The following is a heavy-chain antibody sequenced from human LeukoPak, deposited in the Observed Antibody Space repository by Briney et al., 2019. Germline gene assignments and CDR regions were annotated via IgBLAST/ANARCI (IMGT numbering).Heavy chain of an antibody. V-gene: IGHV3-21*01. Sequence: GGSLRLSCVGSGFTFGRYSMNWVRQAPGKGLEWVSSISSTGTHIYYADSVKGRFTISRNNAKNSLYLQMNSLRAEDTAVYYCARGASSGYYYDAFDIWGQGTMVTVSS. CDR1: GFTFGRYS. J-gene: IGHJ3*02. CDR2: ISSTGTHI. CDR3: ARGASSGYYYDAFDI. D-gene: IGHD3-22*01.